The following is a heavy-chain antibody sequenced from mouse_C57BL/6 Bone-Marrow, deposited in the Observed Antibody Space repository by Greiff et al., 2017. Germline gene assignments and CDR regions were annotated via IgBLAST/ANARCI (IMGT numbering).Heavy chain of an antibody. V-gene: IGHV1-61*01. D-gene: IGHD1-1*01. CDR2: IYPSDSET. J-gene: IGHJ2*01. CDR1: GYTFTSYW. Sequence: LQQPGAELVRPGSSVKLSCKASGYTFTSYWMDWVKQRPGQGLEWIGNIYPSDSETHYNQKFKDKATLTVDKSSSTAYMQLSSLTSEDSAVYYCARLITTVGYFDYWGQGTTLTVSS. CDR3: ARLITTVGYFDY.